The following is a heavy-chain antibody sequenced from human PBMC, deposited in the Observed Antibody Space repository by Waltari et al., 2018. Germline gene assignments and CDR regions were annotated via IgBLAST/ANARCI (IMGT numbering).Heavy chain of an antibody. J-gene: IGHJ4*02. CDR1: GGSISDSH. V-gene: IGHV4-59*01. Sequence: QVQLQESGPGLVKPSETLSLTCTVSGGSISDSHWTWIRHPPGKRLEWIGYIYYYGSTNYNPSLARRVTISVDTSKNQFSLNLRSVTAADTAVYFCATLAGTGSSSYLHDYWGKGTLVTVSS. D-gene: IGHD6-6*01. CDR3: ATLAGTGSSSYLHDY. CDR2: IYYYGST.